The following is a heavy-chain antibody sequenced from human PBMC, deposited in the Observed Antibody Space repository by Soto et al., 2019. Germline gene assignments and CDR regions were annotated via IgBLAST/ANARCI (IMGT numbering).Heavy chain of an antibody. D-gene: IGHD3-3*01. CDR3: ARDPLHRITIFGVAPGDYYYYMDV. J-gene: IGHJ6*03. CDR2: IYSGGST. CDR1: GFTVSSNY. V-gene: IGHV3-66*01. Sequence: GGSLRLSCAASGFTVSSNYMSWVRQAPGKGLEWVSVIYSGGSTYYADSVKGRFTISRDNSKNTLYLQMNSLRAEDTAVYYCARDPLHRITIFGVAPGDYYYYMDVWGKGTTVTISS.